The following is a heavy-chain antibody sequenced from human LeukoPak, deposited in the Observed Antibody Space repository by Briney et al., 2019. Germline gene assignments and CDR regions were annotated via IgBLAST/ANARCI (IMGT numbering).Heavy chain of an antibody. D-gene: IGHD2-2*01. CDR3: ARDHAYRADY. V-gene: IGHV3-7*01. J-gene: IGHJ4*02. Sequence: PGGSLRLSCAASGFTFSSYWMSWVRQAPGKGLEWVANIKQDGSEKYYVDSVKGRFTISRDNAKNSLYLQMSSLTAEDTAIYYCARDHAYRADYWGQGTLVTVSS. CDR1: GFTFSSYW. CDR2: IKQDGSEK.